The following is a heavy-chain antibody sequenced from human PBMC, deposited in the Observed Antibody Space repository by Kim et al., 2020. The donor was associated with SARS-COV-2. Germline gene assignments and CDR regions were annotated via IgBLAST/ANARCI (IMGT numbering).Heavy chain of an antibody. V-gene: IGHV3-30*18. CDR3: TKGREADPMDFFTDS. CDR1: GFTFRSYG. D-gene: IGHD3-10*01. Sequence: GGSLRLSCAASGFTFRSYGMHWVRQAPGKGPEWVAVISNDGSDQYYGDSVKGRFTVSRDNSKNTLFLQMNSLRREDTAVYYCTKGREADPMDFFTDSWGQGTLVTVSS. CDR2: ISNDGSDQ. J-gene: IGHJ4*02.